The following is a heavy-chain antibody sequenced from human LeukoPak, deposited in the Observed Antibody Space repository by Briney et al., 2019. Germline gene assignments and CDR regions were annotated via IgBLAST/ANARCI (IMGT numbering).Heavy chain of an antibody. CDR1: GDSLSSYF. J-gene: IGHJ3*02. D-gene: IGHD1-26*01. V-gene: IGHV4-4*09. CDR2: TSGST. Sequence: SQTLSLTCTVSGDSLSSYFWSWIRQPPGKGLEWIGYTSGSTNYNPSLKSRVTILLDRSKNQISLKLRSVTAADTAVYYCARGRGYGGNYLRSFDIWGQGTMVTVSS. CDR3: ARGRGYGGNYLRSFDI.